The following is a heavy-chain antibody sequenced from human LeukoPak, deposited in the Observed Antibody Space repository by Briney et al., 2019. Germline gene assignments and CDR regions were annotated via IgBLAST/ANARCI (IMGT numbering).Heavy chain of an antibody. V-gene: IGHV3-21*01. J-gene: IGHJ4*02. D-gene: IGHD4/OR15-4a*01. CDR3: ARDTLGEGEDANYAVYYFDY. Sequence: TSGGSLRLSCAASGFTFSSYSMNWVRQAPGKGLEWVSSISSSSSYIYYADSVKGRFTISRDNAKNSLYLQMNSLRADDTAFYYCARDTLGEGEDANYAVYYFDYWGQGTVVTVSS. CDR1: GFTFSSYS. CDR2: ISSSSSYI.